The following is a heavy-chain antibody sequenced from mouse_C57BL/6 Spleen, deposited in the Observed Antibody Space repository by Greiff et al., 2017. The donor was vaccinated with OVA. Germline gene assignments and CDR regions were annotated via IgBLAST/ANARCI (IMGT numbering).Heavy chain of an antibody. Sequence: EVKLVESGGGLVKPGGSLKLSCAASGFTFSDYGMHWVRQAPEKGLEWVAYISSGSSTIYYADTVKGRFPISRDNAKNTLFLQMTSLRSEDTAMYYCARHGSSFFDYWGQGTTLTVSS. J-gene: IGHJ2*01. CDR1: GFTFSDYG. CDR3: ARHGSSFFDY. D-gene: IGHD1-1*01. V-gene: IGHV5-17*01. CDR2: ISSGSSTI.